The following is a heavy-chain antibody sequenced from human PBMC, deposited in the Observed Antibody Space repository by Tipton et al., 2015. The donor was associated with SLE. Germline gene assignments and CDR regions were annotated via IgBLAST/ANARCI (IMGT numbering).Heavy chain of an antibody. CDR3: ASGVGAAPFY. Sequence: TLSLTCAVYGGSFSGYYWSWIRQPPGKGLEWIGEINHSGSTNYNPSLKSRVTISVDTSKNQFSLKLSSVTAADTAIYYCASGVGAAPFYWGQGTLVTVSS. CDR1: GGSFSGYY. V-gene: IGHV4-34*01. J-gene: IGHJ4*02. D-gene: IGHD6-25*01. CDR2: INHSGST.